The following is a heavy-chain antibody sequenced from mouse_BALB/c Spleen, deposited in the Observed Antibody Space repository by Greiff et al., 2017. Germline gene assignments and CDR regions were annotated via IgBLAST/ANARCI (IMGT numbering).Heavy chain of an antibody. Sequence: EVQGVESGGGLVQPGGSMKLSCVASGFTFSNYWMNWVRQSPEKGLEWVAEIRLKSNNYATHYAESVKGRFTISRDDSKSSVYLQMNNLRAEDTGIYYCTLYYGSSYGAYWGQGTLVTVSA. J-gene: IGHJ3*01. CDR2: IRLKSNNYAT. V-gene: IGHV6-6*02. CDR1: GFTFSNYW. D-gene: IGHD1-1*01. CDR3: TLYYGSSYGAY.